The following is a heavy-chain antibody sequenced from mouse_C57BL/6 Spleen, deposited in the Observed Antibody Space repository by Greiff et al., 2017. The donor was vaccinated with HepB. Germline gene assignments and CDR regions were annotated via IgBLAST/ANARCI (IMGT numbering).Heavy chain of an antibody. D-gene: IGHD1-1*01. CDR1: GYTFTSYT. J-gene: IGHJ1*03. V-gene: IGHV1-4*01. Sequence: QVQLQQSGAELARPGASVKMSCKASGYTFTSYTMHWVKQRPGQGLEWIGYINPSSGYTKYNQKFKDKATLTADKSSSTAYMQLSSLTSEDSAVYYCARSGSSYVHFDVWGTGTTVTVSS. CDR3: ARSGSSYVHFDV. CDR2: INPSSGYT.